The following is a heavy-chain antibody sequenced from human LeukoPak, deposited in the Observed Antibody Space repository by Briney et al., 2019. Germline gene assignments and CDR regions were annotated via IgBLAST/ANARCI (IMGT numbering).Heavy chain of an antibody. Sequence: GGSLGLSCAASGFNFREYGMHWVRQAPGKGLEWVAVMWNDGITGKYADSVRGRFSVSRDNSKNTVYLQMDSLRADDTSVYYCARDGSGWSSDYWGQGTLVTVSS. V-gene: IGHV3-33*01. J-gene: IGHJ4*02. CDR2: MWNDGITG. CDR3: ARDGSGWSSDY. D-gene: IGHD6-19*01. CDR1: GFNFREYG.